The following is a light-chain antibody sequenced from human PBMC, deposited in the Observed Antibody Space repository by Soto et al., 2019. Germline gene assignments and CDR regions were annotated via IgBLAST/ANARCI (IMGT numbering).Light chain of an antibody. Sequence: IQLTQSPSSLSASVGDRVTITCRASQGISSYLAWYQQKPGKAPKLLIYAASTLQSGVPSRFSGSRSGTDFTLTISSLQPEDFANYYCQQLNSYPPTFGGGTKVEIK. J-gene: IGKJ4*01. CDR1: QGISSY. CDR3: QQLNSYPPT. CDR2: AAS. V-gene: IGKV1-9*01.